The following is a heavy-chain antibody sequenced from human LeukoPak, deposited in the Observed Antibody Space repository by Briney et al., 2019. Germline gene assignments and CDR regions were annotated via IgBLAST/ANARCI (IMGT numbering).Heavy chain of an antibody. J-gene: IGHJ6*03. V-gene: IGHV4-59*01. D-gene: IGHD3-22*01. CDR2: IYSSGST. Sequence: SETLSLTCTVSGGSINYYYWSWIRQPPGKGLEYIGYIYSSGSTNYNPSLKSRVTMSVDTSKNQFSLKLSSVTTADTAVYYCARDSRYSDTSGYYYSHYYMGVWGKGTTLTVSS. CDR3: ARDSRYSDTSGYYYSHYYMGV. CDR1: GGSINYYY.